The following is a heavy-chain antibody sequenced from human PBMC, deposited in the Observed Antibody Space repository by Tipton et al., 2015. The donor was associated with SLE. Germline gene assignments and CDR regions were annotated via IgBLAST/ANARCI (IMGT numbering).Heavy chain of an antibody. V-gene: IGHV4-38-2*02. Sequence: TLSLTCNVSGVSICTYYWGWIRQPPGKGLEWITNINHWGSTYYNPSLKSRVTISVDTSSNQFSLRLNSVTAADTAVYYCARVPHSSTGYFDYWGQGKLVTVSP. CDR2: INHWGST. D-gene: IGHD6-6*01. CDR3: ARVPHSSTGYFDY. CDR1: GVSICTYY. J-gene: IGHJ4*02.